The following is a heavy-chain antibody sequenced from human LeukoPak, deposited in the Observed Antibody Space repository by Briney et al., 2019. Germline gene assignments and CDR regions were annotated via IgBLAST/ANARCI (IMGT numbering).Heavy chain of an antibody. D-gene: IGHD3-3*01. Sequence: GTLSLTCAVSGGSISSSNWWSWVRQPPGKGLEWVSVIYSGGSTYYADSVKGRFTISRDNSKNTLYLQMNSLRAEDTAVYYCARSSMGDYDFWSGYYYAFDIWGQGTMVTVSS. CDR2: IYSGGST. J-gene: IGHJ3*02. CDR1: GGSISSSNW. CDR3: ARSSMGDYDFWSGYYYAFDI. V-gene: IGHV3-53*01.